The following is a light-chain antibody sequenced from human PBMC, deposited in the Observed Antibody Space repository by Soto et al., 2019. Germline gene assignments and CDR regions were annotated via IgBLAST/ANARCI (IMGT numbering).Light chain of an antibody. CDR1: QSVSSSY. V-gene: IGKV3-20*01. J-gene: IGKJ1*01. Sequence: PGERASLSGRASQSVSSSYLAWYQQKPGQAPRLLIYGASRRATGIPDRFSGSGSGTDFTLTISRLEPEDFAVYYCQQYVSSPWAFGQGTKVDIK. CDR2: GAS. CDR3: QQYVSSPWA.